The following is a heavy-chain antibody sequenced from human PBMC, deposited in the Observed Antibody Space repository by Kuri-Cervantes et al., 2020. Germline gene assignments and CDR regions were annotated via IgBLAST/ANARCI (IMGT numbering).Heavy chain of an antibody. CDR2: IVVGSGNT. CDR1: GFTFTSSA. J-gene: IGHJ6*03. D-gene: IGHD5-12*01. Sequence: SVKVSCKASGFTFTSSAVQWVRQARGQRLEWIGWIVVGSGNTNYAQKFQERVTITRDMSTSTAYMELSSLRSEDTAVYYCARGGVDIVATIHYYYYYYMDVWAKGPRSPSP. V-gene: IGHV1-58*01. CDR3: ARGGVDIVATIHYYYYYYMDV.